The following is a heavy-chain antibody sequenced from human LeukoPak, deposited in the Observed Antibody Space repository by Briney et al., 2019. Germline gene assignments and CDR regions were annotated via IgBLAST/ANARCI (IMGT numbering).Heavy chain of an antibody. CDR1: GVTFSSYV. V-gene: IGHV3-30*02. CDR3: APAAFP. J-gene: IGHJ5*02. Sequence: GGSLRLSCAESGVTFSSYVMHWVREAPDKGLERVTFIRYDGTNKYYADSVKGRFTISRDNYKNTLYLQMNSLRAEDTAVYYCAPAAFPWGQGTLVTVSS. CDR2: IRYDGTNK. D-gene: IGHD2-2*01.